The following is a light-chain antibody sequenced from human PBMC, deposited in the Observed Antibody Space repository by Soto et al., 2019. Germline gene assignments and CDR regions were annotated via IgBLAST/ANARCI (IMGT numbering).Light chain of an antibody. J-gene: IGKJ5*01. Sequence: DMQMTQSPSTLSASVGDRVTITCRASQSISSRLAWYQQKPGKAPKLLIYDASSLESGVPSRFSGSGSGTEFTLTISSLQPDDFATYYCQQYYSYSITFGQGTRLEIK. V-gene: IGKV1-5*01. CDR1: QSISSR. CDR2: DAS. CDR3: QQYYSYSIT.